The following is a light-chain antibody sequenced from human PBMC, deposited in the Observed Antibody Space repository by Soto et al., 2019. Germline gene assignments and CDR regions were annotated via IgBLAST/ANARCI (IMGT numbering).Light chain of an antibody. CDR2: DVS. Sequence: QSALTQPASVSGSPGQSITISCTGTSSDVGGSNYVSWYQQHPGKAPKLIIFDVSHRPSGFSNRFSGSKSGNTASLTISGLQAEDEADYYCSSYTSSSTYVFGTGTKRTVL. CDR3: SSYTSSSTYV. V-gene: IGLV2-14*03. J-gene: IGLJ1*01. CDR1: SSDVGGSNY.